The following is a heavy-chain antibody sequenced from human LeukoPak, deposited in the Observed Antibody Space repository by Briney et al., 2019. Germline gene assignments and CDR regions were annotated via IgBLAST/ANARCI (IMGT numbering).Heavy chain of an antibody. CDR1: GYNFAGYY. Sequence: ASVKVSRKGSGYNFAGYYIHWVRQAPGHGLEWLGWMNVKTGATSSAQRFPGRFTMTRDTSIGTASMEFSSLTSDDTAVYYCARQSGTYWGLDYWGQGTLVTVSS. CDR3: ARQSGTYWGLDY. CDR2: MNVKTGAT. D-gene: IGHD1-26*01. J-gene: IGHJ4*02. V-gene: IGHV1-2*02.